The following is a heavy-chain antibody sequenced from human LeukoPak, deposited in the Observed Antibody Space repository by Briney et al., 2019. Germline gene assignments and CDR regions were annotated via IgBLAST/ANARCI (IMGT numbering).Heavy chain of an antibody. J-gene: IGHJ6*03. CDR1: GGSISSYY. Sequence: TSETLSLTCTVSGGSISSYYWSWIRQPPGKGLEWIGYIYYSGTTNYNPYLKSRVTISVDTSKNQFSMKLRSVTAADTAVYYCARGRYGSGSYYTPYYYYMDVWGKGTTVTVSS. V-gene: IGHV4-59*01. CDR2: IYYSGTT. D-gene: IGHD3-10*01. CDR3: ARGRYGSGSYYTPYYYYMDV.